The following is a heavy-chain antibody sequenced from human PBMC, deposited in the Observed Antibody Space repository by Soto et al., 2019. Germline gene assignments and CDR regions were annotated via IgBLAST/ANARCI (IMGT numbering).Heavy chain of an antibody. Sequence: GGSLRLSCAASGFIFSDYWMHWVRQAPGEGLVWVSRINYEGSSTNYADFVRGRFTISRDNAKNALYLEMNSLRAEDAAVYYCARDGDPTYYHYGMEVWGQGATVTVSS. J-gene: IGHJ6*02. D-gene: IGHD3-16*01. CDR3: ARDGDPTYYHYGMEV. CDR2: INYEGSST. CDR1: GFIFSDYW. V-gene: IGHV3-74*01.